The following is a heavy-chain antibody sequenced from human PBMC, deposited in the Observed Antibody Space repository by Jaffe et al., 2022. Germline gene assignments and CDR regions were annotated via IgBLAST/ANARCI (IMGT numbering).Heavy chain of an antibody. CDR3: ARVVYAIDYYYYMDV. J-gene: IGHJ6*03. CDR2: IKQDGSEK. CDR1: GFTFSSYW. D-gene: IGHD2-8*01. V-gene: IGHV3-7*04. Sequence: EVQLVESGGGLVQPGGSLRLSCAASGFTFSSYWMSWVRQAPGKGLEWVANIKQDGSEKYYVDSVKGRFTISRDNAKNSLYLQMNSLRAEDTAVYYCARVVYAIDYYYYMDVWGKGTTVTVSS.